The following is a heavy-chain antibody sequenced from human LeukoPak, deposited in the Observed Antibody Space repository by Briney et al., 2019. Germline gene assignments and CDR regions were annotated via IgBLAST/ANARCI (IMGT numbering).Heavy chain of an antibody. V-gene: IGHV3-48*03. Sequence: GGSLRLSCEASGFTLSSHEMNCVPQAPGKGMEWVSYIGGSGFTIYDADTVKGRFTISRDNAKNSLYLQMASLRVEDTAVYYCARIANILTGYCLDYWGQGTLVTVSS. D-gene: IGHD3-9*01. CDR1: GFTLSSHE. CDR2: IGGSGFTI. CDR3: ARIANILTGYCLDY. J-gene: IGHJ4*02.